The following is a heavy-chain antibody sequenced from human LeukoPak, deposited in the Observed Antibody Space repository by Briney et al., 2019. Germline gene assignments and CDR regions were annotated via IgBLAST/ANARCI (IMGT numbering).Heavy chain of an antibody. J-gene: IGHJ5*02. V-gene: IGHV4-38-2*02. D-gene: IGHD6-13*01. Sequence: SETLSLTCTVSGYSLSSGYYWGWIRPPPGKGLEWIGSIYHSGSTYYNPSLKSRVTIPADTSKNQFSLKLNSVTAADTAVYYCARDLNGEYSSSWFDNWFDPRGQGNLVTVSS. CDR1: GYSLSSGYY. CDR3: ARDLNGEYSSSWFDNWFDP. CDR2: IYHSGST.